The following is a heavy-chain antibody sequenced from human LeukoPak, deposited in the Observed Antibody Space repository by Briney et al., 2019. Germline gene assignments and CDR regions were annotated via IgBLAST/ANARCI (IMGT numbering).Heavy chain of an antibody. CDR2: ISAYNGNT. J-gene: IGHJ4*02. Sequence: ASVKVSCKASGYTFTSYGISWVRQAPGQGLEWMGWISAYNGNTNYAQKFQGRVTITADKSTSTAYMELSSLRSEDTAVYYCARAPYCSGGSCYLYYFDYWGQGTLVTVSS. V-gene: IGHV1-18*01. CDR3: ARAPYCSGGSCYLYYFDY. CDR1: GYTFTSYG. D-gene: IGHD2-15*01.